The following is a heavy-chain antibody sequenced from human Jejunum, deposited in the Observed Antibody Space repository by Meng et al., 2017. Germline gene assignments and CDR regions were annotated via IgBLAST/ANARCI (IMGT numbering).Heavy chain of an antibody. CDR1: GDSISSNNR. V-gene: IGHV4-4*02. Sequence: QVQLQESGPGLVRPSGTLTLTSSASGDSISSNNRWTWVRQPPGRGLEWIGEIYHGGDTNYNPSLTSPVTISVDKSKNQFTLRLNSVTAADTAIYYCARDWGCRDGYCFSGLLEFWGQGILVTVSS. CDR2: IYHGGDT. D-gene: IGHD2-15*01. J-gene: IGHJ4*02. CDR3: ARDWGCRDGYCFSGLLEF.